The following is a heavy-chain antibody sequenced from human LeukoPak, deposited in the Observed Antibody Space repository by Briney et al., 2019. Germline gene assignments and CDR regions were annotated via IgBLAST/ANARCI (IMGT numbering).Heavy chain of an antibody. CDR1: GYTFTSYD. V-gene: IGHV1-8*01. J-gene: IGHJ5*02. D-gene: IGHD3-10*01. Sequence: ASVKVSCKASGYTFTSYDINWVRQATGQGLEWMGWMNPNSGNTGYAQKFQGRVTMTRNTSISTAYMELSSLRSEDTAVYYCARPRRARFGNWFDPWGQGTLVTASS. CDR2: MNPNSGNT. CDR3: ARPRRARFGNWFDP.